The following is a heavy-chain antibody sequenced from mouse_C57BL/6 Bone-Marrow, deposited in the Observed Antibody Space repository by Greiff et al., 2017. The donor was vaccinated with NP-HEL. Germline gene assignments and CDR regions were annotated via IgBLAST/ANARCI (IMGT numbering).Heavy chain of an antibody. Sequence: EVMLVESGGGLVKPGGSLKLSCAASGFTFSSYTMSWVRQTPEKRLEWVATISGGGGNTYYPDSVKGRFTISRDNAKDTLYLQMSSLRSEDTALYYCARAYYYGSSFFWYFDVWGTGTTVTVSS. J-gene: IGHJ1*03. CDR3: ARAYYYGSSFFWYFDV. V-gene: IGHV5-9*01. CDR2: ISGGGGNT. CDR1: GFTFSSYT. D-gene: IGHD1-1*01.